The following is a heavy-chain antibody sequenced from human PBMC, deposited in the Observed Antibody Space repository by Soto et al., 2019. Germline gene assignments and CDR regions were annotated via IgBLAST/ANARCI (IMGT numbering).Heavy chain of an antibody. V-gene: IGHV3-33*01. D-gene: IGHD3-3*01. CDR2: IWYDGSKK. Sequence: QVQVVESGGGVVQPGRSLRLSCAAPGFTFSSFGMHWVRQAPGKGLEWGSLIWYDGSKKSYGDSVKGRFTISRDNSRNTVYLQMNSLRADDTAVYYCARDASYYSLWSGYYPSRNGMDVWGQGTTVTVSS. CDR1: GFTFSSFG. CDR3: ARDASYYSLWSGYYPSRNGMDV. J-gene: IGHJ6*02.